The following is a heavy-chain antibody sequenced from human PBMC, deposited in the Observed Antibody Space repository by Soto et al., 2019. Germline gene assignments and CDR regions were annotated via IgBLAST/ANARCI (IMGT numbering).Heavy chain of an antibody. D-gene: IGHD3-3*01. CDR1: VVSVSSGSYY. Sequence: PSETLSLTCTFSVVSVSSGSYYWSWVGQPPWKGLEWIGYIYYSGSTNYNPSLKSRVTISVDTSKNQFSLKLSSVTAADTAVYYCARLSGVVIIPVSYYYGMEVWGQGTTVSVSS. J-gene: IGHJ6*01. V-gene: IGHV4-61*01. CDR3: ARLSGVVIIPVSYYYGMEV. CDR2: IYYSGST.